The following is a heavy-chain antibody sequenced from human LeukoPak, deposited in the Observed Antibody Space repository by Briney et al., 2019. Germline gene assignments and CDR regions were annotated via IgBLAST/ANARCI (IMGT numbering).Heavy chain of an antibody. V-gene: IGHV3-23*01. CDR2: ISASGGST. Sequence: GGSLRLSCAASGFTFSTYALTWVRQAPGKGLEWVSTISASGGSTYYADSVKGRFTISRDNSKNTLYLQMNSLRAEDTAVYYCARDSTGTTDYWGQGTLVTVSS. CDR1: GFTFSTYA. D-gene: IGHD1-7*01. CDR3: ARDSTGTTDY. J-gene: IGHJ4*02.